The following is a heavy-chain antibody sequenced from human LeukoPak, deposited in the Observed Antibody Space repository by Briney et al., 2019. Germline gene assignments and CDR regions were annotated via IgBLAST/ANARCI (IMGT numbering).Heavy chain of an antibody. CDR1: GGSISSSNW. CDR3: ARGVRDGYNYDY. D-gene: IGHD5-24*01. J-gene: IGHJ4*02. CDR2: IYYSGST. V-gene: IGHV4-4*02. Sequence: SETLSLTCAVSGGSISSSNWWSWVRQPPGKGLEWIGSIYYSGSTYYNPSLKSRVTISVDTSKNQFSLKLSSVTAADTAVYYCARGVRDGYNYDYWGQGTLVTASS.